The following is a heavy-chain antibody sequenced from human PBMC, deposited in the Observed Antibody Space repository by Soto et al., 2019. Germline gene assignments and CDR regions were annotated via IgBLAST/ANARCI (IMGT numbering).Heavy chain of an antibody. J-gene: IGHJ6*02. CDR3: ARLSFSYGVDV. CDR1: GGSISSANW. V-gene: IGHV4-4*02. Sequence: SETLSLTCAVSGGSISSANWWTWVRQPPGKGLEWIGEIYHGGSTSYNPSLKSRVTLSLDKFKNHFSLNLTSVTAADTAVYYCARLSFSYGVDVWGQGTTVTSP. CDR2: IYHGGST.